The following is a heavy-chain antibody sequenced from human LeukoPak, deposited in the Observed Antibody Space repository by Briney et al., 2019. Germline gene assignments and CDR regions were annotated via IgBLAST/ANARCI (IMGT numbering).Heavy chain of an antibody. CDR2: IYDSGST. CDR1: GGSIRSSYYY. CDR3: ARSKRGRSHNWNYVPLGANWFDP. Sequence: PSETLSLTCTVSGGSIRSSYYYWGWIRQPPGKGLEWIGSIYDSGSTYYNPSLKSRVTISVDTSKNQFSLKLSSVTAADTAVYYCARSKRGRSHNWNYVPLGANWFDPWGQGTLVTVSS. V-gene: IGHV4-39*07. D-gene: IGHD1-7*01. J-gene: IGHJ5*02.